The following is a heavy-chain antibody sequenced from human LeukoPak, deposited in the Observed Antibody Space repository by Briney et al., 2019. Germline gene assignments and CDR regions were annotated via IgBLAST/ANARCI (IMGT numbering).Heavy chain of an antibody. V-gene: IGHV3-30*02. CDR1: GFTFSSYG. D-gene: IGHD3-10*01. Sequence: PGGSLRLSCAASGFTFSSYGMTWVRQAPGKGLEWVAFIRYDGSNKYYADSVKGRFTISRDNSKNTLYLQMNSLRAEDTAVYYCAKDSSGSYLSNFDYWGQGTLVTVSS. CDR3: AKDSSGSYLSNFDY. CDR2: IRYDGSNK. J-gene: IGHJ4*02.